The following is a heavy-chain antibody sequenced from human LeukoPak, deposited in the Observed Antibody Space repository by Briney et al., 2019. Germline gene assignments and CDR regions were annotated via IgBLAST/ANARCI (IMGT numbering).Heavy chain of an antibody. CDR1: GYTFTTYG. CDR3: ARDLHRIVGATTEDDY. CDR2: ISVYNGNT. V-gene: IGHV1-18*01. Sequence: ASVKVSCKASGYTFTTYGISWVRQAPGQGPEWMGWISVYNGNTNYAQKLQGRVTMTTDTSTSTAYMELRSLRSDDTAVYYCARDLHRIVGATTEDDYWGQGTLVTVSS. D-gene: IGHD1-26*01. J-gene: IGHJ4*02.